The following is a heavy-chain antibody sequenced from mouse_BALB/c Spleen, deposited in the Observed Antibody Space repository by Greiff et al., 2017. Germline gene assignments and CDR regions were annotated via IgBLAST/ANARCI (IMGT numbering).Heavy chain of an antibody. CDR2: ISSGGSYT. CDR3: TREGNDYAMDY. Sequence: VQLKESGGGLVKPGGSLKLSCAASGFTFSSYTMSWVRQTPEKRLEWVATISSGGSYTYYPDSVKGRFTISRDNAKNTLYLQMSSLKSEDTAMYYCTREGNDYAMDYWGQGTSVTVSS. J-gene: IGHJ4*01. CDR1: GFTFSSYT. V-gene: IGHV5-6-4*01. D-gene: IGHD2-1*01.